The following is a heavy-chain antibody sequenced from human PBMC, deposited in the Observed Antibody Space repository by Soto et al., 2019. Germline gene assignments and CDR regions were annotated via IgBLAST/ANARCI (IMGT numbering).Heavy chain of an antibody. Sequence: WTWIQQPPGKGLEWIGYIYYSGSTNYNPSLKSRVTISVDTSKNQFSLKLSSVTAADTAVYYCARGDGYNHYWGQGTLVTVSS. CDR2: IYYSGST. V-gene: IGHV4-59*01. CDR3: ARGDGYNHY. J-gene: IGHJ4*02. D-gene: IGHD5-12*01.